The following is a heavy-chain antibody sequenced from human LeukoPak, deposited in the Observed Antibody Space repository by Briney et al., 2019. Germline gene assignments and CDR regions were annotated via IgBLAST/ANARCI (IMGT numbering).Heavy chain of an antibody. D-gene: IGHD3-16*02. V-gene: IGHV3-21*01. Sequence: PGGSLRLSCAASGFSFSSYEINWVRQAPGKGLEWVSSISGSSSYIYYADSVKGRFTISRHNAKNSLYLQMNSLRAEDTVVYYCARVPAGVIGMKDAFDIWGQGTMVTVSS. CDR3: ARVPAGVIGMKDAFDI. CDR1: GFSFSSYE. J-gene: IGHJ3*02. CDR2: ISGSSSYI.